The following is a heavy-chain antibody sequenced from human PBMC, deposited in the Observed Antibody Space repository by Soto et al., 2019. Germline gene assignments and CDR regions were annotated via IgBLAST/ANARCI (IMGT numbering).Heavy chain of an antibody. CDR1: GYTFTSYD. V-gene: IGHV1-8*01. CDR3: AGNVVKALLD. J-gene: IGHJ4*02. Sequence: GASVKVSCKASGYTFTSYDINWVRQAPGQGLEWMGWMSPSSGDTGFAQKYQGRLTMTRNTSITTAYMDLSSLKSDDTSVYFCAGNVVKALLDWGQGTLVTVSS. CDR2: MSPSSGDT. D-gene: IGHD3-16*02.